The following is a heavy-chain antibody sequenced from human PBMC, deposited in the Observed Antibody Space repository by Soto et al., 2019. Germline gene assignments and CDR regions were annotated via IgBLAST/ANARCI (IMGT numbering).Heavy chain of an antibody. CDR1: GGSISNYF. J-gene: IGHJ6*02. V-gene: IGHV4-4*07. CDR3: ARDAPVALGVPNSMDV. D-gene: IGHD3-3*02. Sequence: SETLSLTCTVSGGSISNYFCSWIRQPAGKGLEWIGRIYTTGSTNYNPSLKSRVTMSMDTSKNQFSLKLSSVTAADTAVYYCARDAPVALGVPNSMDVWGQETTVTVSS. CDR2: IYTTGST.